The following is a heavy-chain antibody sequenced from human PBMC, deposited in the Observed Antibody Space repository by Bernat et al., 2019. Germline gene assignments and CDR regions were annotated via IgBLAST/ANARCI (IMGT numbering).Heavy chain of an antibody. CDR1: GFTLSSFW. J-gene: IGHJ6*02. CDR2: IKQEGSER. D-gene: IGHD2-2*01. V-gene: IGHV3-7*03. Sequence: EVQLVESGGGLVQPGGSLRLSCAASGFTLSSFWMTWVRQAPGRELAWVANIKQEGSERNYVDSVKGRFTISRDNAENSLYLQMNNLRAEDTAVYYCATQPAATSTDVWGRGTTVTVYS. CDR3: ATQPAATSTDV.